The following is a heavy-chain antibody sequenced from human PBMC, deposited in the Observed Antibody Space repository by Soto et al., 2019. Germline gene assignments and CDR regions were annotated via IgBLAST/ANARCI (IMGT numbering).Heavy chain of an antibody. J-gene: IGHJ6*02. V-gene: IGHV3-9*01. CDR3: AKDMGCSSTSCYEKNYYYYGMDV. D-gene: IGHD2-2*01. CDR1: GFTFDDYA. Sequence: HPGGSLRLSCAASGFTFDDYAMHWVRQAPGKGLEWVSGISWNSGSIGYADSVKGRFTISRDNAKNSLYLQMNSLRAEDTALYYCAKDMGCSSTSCYEKNYYYYGMDVWGQGTTVTVSS. CDR2: ISWNSGSI.